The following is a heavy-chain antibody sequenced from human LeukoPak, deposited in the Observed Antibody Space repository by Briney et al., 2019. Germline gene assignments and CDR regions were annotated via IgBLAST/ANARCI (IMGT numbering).Heavy chain of an antibody. V-gene: IGHV3-15*01. CDR2: IKSKTDGETT. CDR1: GFTFTNAW. CDR3: TTDLGTYYNGSQRLIPIDY. J-gene: IGHJ4*02. Sequence: TPGGSLRLSCVDSGFTFTNAWMSWVRQAPGKGLEWIGRIKSKTDGETTNYAEPVRGRFTISRDDSKSAVYLQMNSLKIEDTAVYYCTTDLGTYYNGSQRLIPIDYWGQGTLVTVSS. D-gene: IGHD3-10*01.